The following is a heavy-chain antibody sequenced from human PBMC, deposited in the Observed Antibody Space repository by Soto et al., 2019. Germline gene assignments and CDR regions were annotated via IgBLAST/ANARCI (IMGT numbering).Heavy chain of an antibody. CDR2: IWYDGSNK. J-gene: IGHJ4*02. Sequence: QVQLVESGGGVVQPGRSLRLSCAASGFTFSSYGMHWVRQAPGKGLEWVAVIWYDGSNKYYADSVKGRFTISRDNSKNTLYQQMNSLRAEDTAVYYCAREDYYYDSSGYSYYFDYWGQGTLVTVSS. CDR3: AREDYYYDSSGYSYYFDY. D-gene: IGHD3-22*01. V-gene: IGHV3-33*01. CDR1: GFTFSSYG.